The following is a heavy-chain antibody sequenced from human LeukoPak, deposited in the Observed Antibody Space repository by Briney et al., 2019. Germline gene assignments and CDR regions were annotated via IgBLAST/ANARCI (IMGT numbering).Heavy chain of an antibody. J-gene: IGHJ6*03. D-gene: IGHD6-6*01. CDR3: VRSEYSSSPLWYYYYYMDV. V-gene: IGHV1-69*05. Sequence: ASVKVSCKASGYTFTSYAISWVRQAPGQGLEWMGGIIPIFGTANYAQKFQGRVTITTDESTSTAYMELSSLRSEDTAVYYCVRSEYSSSPLWYYYYYMDVWGKGTTVTVSS. CDR2: IIPIFGTA. CDR1: GYTFTSYA.